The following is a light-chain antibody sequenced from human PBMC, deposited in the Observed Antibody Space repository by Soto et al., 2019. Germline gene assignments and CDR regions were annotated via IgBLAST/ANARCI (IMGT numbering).Light chain of an antibody. Sequence: IKMTQSPCSLSASLGDRVTITCRASQSISSYLTWYQQKPGKAPKLLIYEASRLASGVPSRISGSGSGTEFTLTISSLQPDDFATYYCQQHNRHPFPFAEGTKVDIK. CDR2: EAS. V-gene: IGKV1-5*03. J-gene: IGKJ4*02. CDR3: QQHNRHPFP. CDR1: QSISSY.